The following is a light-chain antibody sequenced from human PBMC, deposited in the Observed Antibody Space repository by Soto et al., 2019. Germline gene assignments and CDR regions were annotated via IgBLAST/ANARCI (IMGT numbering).Light chain of an antibody. Sequence: EIFLTQSPGTLSLSPGDRATLSCRASHSVSRTYLAWYQQKPGQAPRLLIYGASDRATGTPERFSGSGSGTDFTITISRLEPEDAAVYYCQQFDGSVTFGQGTRLDIK. J-gene: IGKJ5*01. CDR2: GAS. CDR3: QQFDGSVT. CDR1: HSVSRTY. V-gene: IGKV3-20*01.